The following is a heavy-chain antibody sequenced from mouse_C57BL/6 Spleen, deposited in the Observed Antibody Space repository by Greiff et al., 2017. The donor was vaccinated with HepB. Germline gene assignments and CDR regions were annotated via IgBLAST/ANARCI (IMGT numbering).Heavy chain of an antibody. Sequence: VKLQQSGAELVKPGASVKISCKASGYAFSSYWMNWVKQRPGKGLEWIGQIYPGDGDTNYNGKFKGKATLTADKSSSTAYMQLSSLTSEDSAVYFCARSTMVTTVFDYWGQGTTLTVSS. CDR2: IYPGDGDT. V-gene: IGHV1-80*01. CDR3: ARSTMVTTVFDY. J-gene: IGHJ2*01. D-gene: IGHD2-2*01. CDR1: GYAFSSYW.